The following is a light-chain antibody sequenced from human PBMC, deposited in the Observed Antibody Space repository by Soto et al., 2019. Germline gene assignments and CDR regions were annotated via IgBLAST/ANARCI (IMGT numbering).Light chain of an antibody. CDR2: EVT. CDR3: SSYAGSNNFV. J-gene: IGLJ1*01. Sequence: QSVLTQPPSASWSPGQSVTISCTGTSSDVGTYKYVSWYQQHPGKAPKLMIYEVTKRPSGVPDRFSGSKSGNTASLTVSGLQAEDEADYYCSSYAGSNNFVFGPGTKVTVL. V-gene: IGLV2-8*01. CDR1: SSDVGTYKY.